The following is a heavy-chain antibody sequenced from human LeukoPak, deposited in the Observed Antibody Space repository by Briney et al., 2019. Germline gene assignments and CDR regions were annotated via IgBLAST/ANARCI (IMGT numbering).Heavy chain of an antibody. CDR3: ARGSSYRGYYGSGSYYSQ. V-gene: IGHV4-34*01. J-gene: IGHJ4*02. D-gene: IGHD3-10*01. Sequence: SETLSLTRAVYGGSFSGYYWSWIRQPPGKGLEWIGEINHSGSTNYNPSLKSRVTISVDTSKNQFSLKLSSVTAADTAVYYCARGSSYRGYYGSGSYYSQWGQGTLVTVSS. CDR2: INHSGST. CDR1: GGSFSGYY.